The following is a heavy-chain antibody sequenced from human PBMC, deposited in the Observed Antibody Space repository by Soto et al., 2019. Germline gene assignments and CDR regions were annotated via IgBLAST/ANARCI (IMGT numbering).Heavy chain of an antibody. CDR1: GYRFTSYW. CDR2: IYPGDSDT. Sequence: PGESLKISSQGSGYRFTSYWIGWVRQMPGKGLEWMGIIYPGDSDTRYSPSFQGQVTISADKSISTAYLQWSSLKASDTAMYYCARLAADYDFWSGYYGSYWGQGTLVTVSS. CDR3: ARLAADYDFWSGYYGSY. V-gene: IGHV5-51*01. J-gene: IGHJ4*02. D-gene: IGHD3-3*01.